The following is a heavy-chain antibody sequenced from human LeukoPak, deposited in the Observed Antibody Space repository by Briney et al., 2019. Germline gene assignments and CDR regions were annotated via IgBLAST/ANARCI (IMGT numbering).Heavy chain of an antibody. V-gene: IGHV4-59*01. CDR2: IYYSGST. J-gene: IGHJ4*02. CDR1: GGSISSYY. Sequence: SETLSLTCTVSGGSISSYYWSWIRQPPGKGLEWIGYIYYSGSTNYNPSLKSRVTISVDTSKSQFSLKLSSVTAADTAVYYCAGSYYLNYFDYWGQGALVTVSS. D-gene: IGHD3-10*01. CDR3: AGSYYLNYFDY.